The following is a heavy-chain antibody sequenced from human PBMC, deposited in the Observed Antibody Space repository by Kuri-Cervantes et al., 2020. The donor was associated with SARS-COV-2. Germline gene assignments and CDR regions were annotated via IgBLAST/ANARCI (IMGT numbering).Heavy chain of an antibody. CDR2: IYYSEST. J-gene: IGHJ3*02. V-gene: IGHV4-39*07. CDR3: ARARIVGANVDAFDI. Sequence: GSLRLSCTVSGGSISSSSYYWGWIRQPPGKGLEWIGSIYYSESTYYNPSLKSRVTISVDTSKNQFSLKLSSVTAADTAVYYCARARIVGANVDAFDIWGQGTMVTVSS. D-gene: IGHD1-26*01. CDR1: GGSISSSSYY.